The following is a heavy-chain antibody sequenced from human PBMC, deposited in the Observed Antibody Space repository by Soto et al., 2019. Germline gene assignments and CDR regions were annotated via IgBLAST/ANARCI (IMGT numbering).Heavy chain of an antibody. CDR1: GFTFSNAW. CDR2: IKSKINGGTT. J-gene: IGHJ2*01. D-gene: IGHD2-8*02. CDR3: ATASTGFARYFDL. Sequence: EEQLVESGGGLVKPGGSLRLSCAASGFTFSNAWISWVRQAPGKGLEWVGRIKSKINGGTTDSVAPVKDRFSISKDDSKNTLYLQRNSLKTEDTAVYYCATASTGFARYFDLWGRGTLVTVSS. V-gene: IGHV3-15*01.